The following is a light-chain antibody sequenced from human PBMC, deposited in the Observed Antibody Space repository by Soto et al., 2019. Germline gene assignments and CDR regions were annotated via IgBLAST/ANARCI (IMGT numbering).Light chain of an antibody. J-gene: IGKJ5*01. V-gene: IGKV3D-20*02. CDR3: QQRSNWPPVT. CDR1: QYVSSTY. Sequence: EIVLTQSPATLSLSPWERATLSCGASQYVSSTYIGWYQQRPGLAPRLLIYDASTRATGIPDRLSGSGSGTDFTLTISSLEPEDFAVYYCQQRSNWPPVTFGQGTRLEIK. CDR2: DAS.